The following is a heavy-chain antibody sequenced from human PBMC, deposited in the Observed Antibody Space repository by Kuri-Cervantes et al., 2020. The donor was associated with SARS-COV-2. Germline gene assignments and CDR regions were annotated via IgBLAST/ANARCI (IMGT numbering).Heavy chain of an antibody. CDR2: INHSGST. CDR1: GGSFSAYY. J-gene: IGHJ4*02. Sequence: GSLRLSCAVYGGSFSAYYWTWIRQPPGRGLEWIGEINHSGSTNYNPSLKSRVTISVDASKNQFSLKLSSVTAADTAVYYCARGGSMIVVRRYFDYWGQGTLVTVSS. CDR3: ARGGSMIVVRRYFDY. V-gene: IGHV4-34*01. D-gene: IGHD3-22*01.